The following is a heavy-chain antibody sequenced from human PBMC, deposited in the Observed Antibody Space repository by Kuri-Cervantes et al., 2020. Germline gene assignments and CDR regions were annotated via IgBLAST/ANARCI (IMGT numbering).Heavy chain of an antibody. Sequence: SQTLSLTCAVYGGSFSDYYWTWIRQPPGKGLEWIASVYYTGNTYYNLSLRSRVATSVDTSKNQFSLKLSSVTATDTALYYCARLRGYRRRDPFDIWGRGIMVTVSS. CDR3: ARLRGYRRRDPFDI. D-gene: IGHD3-22*01. CDR1: GGSFSDYY. CDR2: VYYTGNT. J-gene: IGHJ3*02. V-gene: IGHV4-34*01.